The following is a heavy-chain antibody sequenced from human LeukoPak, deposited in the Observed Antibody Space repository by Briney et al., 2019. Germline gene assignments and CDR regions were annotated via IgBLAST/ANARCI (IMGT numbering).Heavy chain of an antibody. CDR2: IRYDGSNK. V-gene: IGHV3-30*02. J-gene: IGHJ3*02. CDR1: GFTFSSYG. CDR3: AKDGVRGLHGSYGAFDI. D-gene: IGHD1-26*01. Sequence: PGGSLRLSCAASGFTFSSYGMHWVRQAPGKGLEWVAFIRYDGSNKYYADSVKGRFTISRDNSKNTLYLQMNSLRAEDTAVYYCAKDGVRGLHGSYGAFDIWGQGTMVTVSS.